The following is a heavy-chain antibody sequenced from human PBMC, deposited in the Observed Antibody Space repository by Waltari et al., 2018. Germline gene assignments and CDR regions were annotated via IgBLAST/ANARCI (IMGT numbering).Heavy chain of an antibody. CDR2: IIPIFGTA. D-gene: IGHD1-26*01. CDR3: ARQKWELSHYYYYYMDV. CDR1: GGTFSSYA. V-gene: IGHV1-69*05. Sequence: QVQLVQSGAEVKKPGSSVKVSCKASGGTFSSYAISWVRQAPGQGLEWMGGIIPIFGTANYAQKFQGRVTITTDESTSTAYMELSSLRSEDTAVYYCARQKWELSHYYYYYMDVWGKGTTVTVSS. J-gene: IGHJ6*03.